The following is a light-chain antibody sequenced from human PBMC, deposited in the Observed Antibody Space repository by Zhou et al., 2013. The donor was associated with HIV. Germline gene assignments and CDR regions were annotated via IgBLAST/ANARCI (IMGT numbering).Light chain of an antibody. CDR2: KAS. CDR1: ESISTW. Sequence: DIQMTQSPSTLSASVGDRVTITCRASESISTWLAWYQQKPGKAPRLLMYKASILESGVPSRFSGSGSGTEFTLTISSLQPEDSATYYCQQLKSYPLTFGGGTKVEI. J-gene: IGKJ4*01. CDR3: QQLKSYPLT. V-gene: IGKV1-5*03.